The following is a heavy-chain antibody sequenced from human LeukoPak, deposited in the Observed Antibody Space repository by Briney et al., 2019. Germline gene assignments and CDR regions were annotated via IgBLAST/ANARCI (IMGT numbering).Heavy chain of an antibody. CDR1: GFTFSSYG. CDR2: IRYDGSNK. D-gene: IGHD3-10*01. J-gene: IGHJ4*02. Sequence: GGSLRLSCAASGFTFSSYGMHWVRQAPGKGLGWVAVIRYDGSNKYYADSSKGRFTISRDNSKNTLYLQMNSLRAEATAVYYCAKDSELLWFGETINYFDYWGQGTLVPVSS. CDR3: AKDSELLWFGETINYFDY. V-gene: IGHV3-30*02.